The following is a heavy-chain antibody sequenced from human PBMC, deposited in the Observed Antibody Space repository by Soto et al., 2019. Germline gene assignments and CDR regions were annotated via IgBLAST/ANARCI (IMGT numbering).Heavy chain of an antibody. CDR3: ARKGVAFDY. D-gene: IGHD3-3*01. CDR1: GFTFSSYS. V-gene: IGHV3-48*02. J-gene: IGHJ4*02. Sequence: GSLRLSCAASGFTFSSYSMNWVRQAPGKGLEWISYISTTSSSIYYADSVKGRFTISRDNSKNSLFLQMNSLRDEDTAVYYCARKGVAFDYWGPGPLVTV. CDR2: ISTTSSSI.